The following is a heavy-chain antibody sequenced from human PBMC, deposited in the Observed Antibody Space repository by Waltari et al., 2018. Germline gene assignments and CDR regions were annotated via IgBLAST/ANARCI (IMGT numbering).Heavy chain of an antibody. V-gene: IGHV3-53*04. CDR2: IYSGGRT. J-gene: IGHJ4*02. CDR1: GVSVRNNY. CDR3: ARDSGPW. Sequence: EVQLVESGGGLVQPGGSLTLSWAASGVSVRNNYMAWVRQPPGKGLGWVSIIYSGGRTYYADSVKGRFTISRDSSKNTVFLQMNSLRPEDTAGYYCARDSGPWGGQGTLVTVSS. D-gene: IGHD1-26*01.